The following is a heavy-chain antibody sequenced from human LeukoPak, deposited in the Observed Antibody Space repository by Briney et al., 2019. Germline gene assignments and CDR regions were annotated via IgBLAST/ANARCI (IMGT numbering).Heavy chain of an antibody. CDR3: ARPQDGYNPNFFDY. CDR1: GYAFNTFG. J-gene: IGHJ4*02. CDR2: ISTFNGNT. D-gene: IGHD5-24*01. Sequence: ASVKVSCKASGYAFNTFGISWVRQALGQGLEWMGWISTFNGNTNYAQKLQGRVTMTTDTSTDTAYMELRSLRSDDTAVYYCARPQDGYNPNFFDYWGQGTLVTVSS. V-gene: IGHV1-18*01.